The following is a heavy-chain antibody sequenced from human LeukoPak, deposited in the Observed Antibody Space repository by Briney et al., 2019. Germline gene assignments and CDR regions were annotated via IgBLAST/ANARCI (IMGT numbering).Heavy chain of an antibody. Sequence: PSETLSLTSSVSGGSISGWYCTWIRQPAGGGLEYIGNLNPSGSTNYNPSLKSRVTMSVDTSRNQFSLKLSAVTAADTAIYYCATDHGSSGELHWGQGTLVTVSS. V-gene: IGHV4-4*07. CDR2: LNPSGST. CDR1: GGSISGWY. J-gene: IGHJ4*02. D-gene: IGHD2-15*01. CDR3: ATDHGSSGELH.